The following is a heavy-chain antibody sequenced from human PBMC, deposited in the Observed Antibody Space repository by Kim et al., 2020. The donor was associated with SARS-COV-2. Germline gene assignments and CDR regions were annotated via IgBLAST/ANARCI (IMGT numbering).Heavy chain of an antibody. CDR2: ISAYNGNT. Sequence: ASVKVSCKASGYTFTSYGISWVRQAPGQGLEWMGWISAYNGNTNYAQKLQGRVTMTTDTSTSTAYMELRSLRSDDTAVYYCARDHGFGEFYYYYGMDVWGQGTTVTVSS. J-gene: IGHJ6*02. CDR3: ARDHGFGEFYYYYGMDV. D-gene: IGHD3-10*01. V-gene: IGHV1-18*01. CDR1: GYTFTSYG.